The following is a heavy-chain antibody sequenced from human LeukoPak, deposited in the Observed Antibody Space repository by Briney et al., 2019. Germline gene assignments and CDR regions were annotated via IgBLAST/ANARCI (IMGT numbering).Heavy chain of an antibody. CDR3: ARDSLVQHYYYYGMDV. D-gene: IGHD6-6*01. CDR2: ISSSGSTI. J-gene: IGHJ6*02. V-gene: IGHV3-11*01. CDR1: GFTFSDYY. Sequence: AGGSLRLSCAASGFTFSDYYMSWIRQAPGKGLEWVSYISSSGSTIYYADSVKGRFTISRDNAKNSLYLQMNSLRAEDTAVYYCARDSLVQHYYYYGMDVWGQGTTVTVSS.